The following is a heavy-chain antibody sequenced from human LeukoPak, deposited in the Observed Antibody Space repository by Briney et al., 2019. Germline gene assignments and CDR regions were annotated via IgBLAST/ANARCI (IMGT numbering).Heavy chain of an antibody. D-gene: IGHD2/OR15-2a*01. V-gene: IGHV4-34*01. CDR1: GGSFGDYY. CDR2: FNHSGST. CDR3: SSRKNFLEYSDMDV. Sequence: SETLSLTCGVYGGSFGDYYWSWFREPPGKGLQWIGEFNHSGSTNYNPSLKCRVTMSVDMSKQQFSLRLSSVAAADTAVYYCSSRKNFLEYSDMDVWGKGTSVTVSS. J-gene: IGHJ6*03.